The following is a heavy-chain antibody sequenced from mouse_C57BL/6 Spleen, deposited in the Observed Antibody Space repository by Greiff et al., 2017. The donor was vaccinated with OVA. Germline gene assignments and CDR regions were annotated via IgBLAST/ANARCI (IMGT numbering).Heavy chain of an antibody. CDR2: ISSGGSYT. J-gene: IGHJ2*01. V-gene: IGHV5-6*01. CDR1: GFTFSSYG. CDR3: ARPGGDYFDY. Sequence: EVKLMESGGDLVKPGGSLKLSCAASGFTFSSYGMSWVRQTPDKRLEWVATISSGGSYTYYPDSVKGRFTISRDNAKNTLYLQMSSLKSEDTAMYYCARPGGDYFDYWGQGTTLTVSS.